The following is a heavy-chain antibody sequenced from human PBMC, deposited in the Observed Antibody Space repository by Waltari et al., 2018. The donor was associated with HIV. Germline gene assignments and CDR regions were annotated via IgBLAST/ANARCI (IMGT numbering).Heavy chain of an antibody. D-gene: IGHD3-22*01. CDR3: AKDRSGSLHYFYYYGMDV. V-gene: IGHV3-30*01. J-gene: IGHJ6*04. CDR1: GFMFSGYV. CDR2: TSFYGTNN. Sequence: QVQLVESGGGVVRPGGSLRLSCSASGFMFSGYVLHWVRQAPGKGLEWVAATSFYGTNNYDAHSVKGRFTISRDNIKNILHLQMNSLKIEDMVVYYCAKDRSGSLHYFYYYGMDVWGKGTTVAVSS.